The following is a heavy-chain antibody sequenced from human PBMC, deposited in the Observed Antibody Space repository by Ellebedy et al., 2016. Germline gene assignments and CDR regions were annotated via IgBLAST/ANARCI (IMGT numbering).Heavy chain of an antibody. CDR3: AKEDAALLWFGALHY. V-gene: IGHV3-23*01. CDR1: GFTFNTYA. J-gene: IGHJ4*02. D-gene: IGHD3-10*01. Sequence: LSLTCAASGFTFNTYAMSWVRQAPGKGLEWISAISGSGGDRDYADSVKGRYTISRDNSKNTLFLEMNNLRAEDTAVYYCAKEDAALLWFGALHYWGQGTLVTVSS. CDR2: ISGSGGDR.